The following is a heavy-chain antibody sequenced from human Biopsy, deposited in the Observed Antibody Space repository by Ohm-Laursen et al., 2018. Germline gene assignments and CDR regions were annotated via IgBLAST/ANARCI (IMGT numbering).Heavy chain of an antibody. J-gene: IGHJ4*02. D-gene: IGHD2-21*02. Sequence: SETLSLTCTVSGDSISSYYWSWIRQPPGKGLEWIGYIYYSGTIDYSPSLKSRVTISIDKSKNQFFLKLSSVTAEDTAVYYCARDDAVTVIRGLYYWGQGALVTVSS. CDR2: IYYSGTI. V-gene: IGHV4-59*01. CDR1: GDSISSYY. CDR3: ARDDAVTVIRGLYY.